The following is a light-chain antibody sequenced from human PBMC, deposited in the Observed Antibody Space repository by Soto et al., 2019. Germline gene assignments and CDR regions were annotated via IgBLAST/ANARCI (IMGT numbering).Light chain of an antibody. CDR1: EGISTG. CDR2: TAS. CDR3: QQRRDYPIT. Sequence: DIQLTQSPSFLSTSVGDRVTLTCRASEGISTGLAWYQQKPGKAPKLLIHTASTLQNGVPSRFSGSGSGTEFTLTISSLQPEDFATYYCQQRRDYPITFGQGTRLEIK. V-gene: IGKV1-9*01. J-gene: IGKJ5*01.